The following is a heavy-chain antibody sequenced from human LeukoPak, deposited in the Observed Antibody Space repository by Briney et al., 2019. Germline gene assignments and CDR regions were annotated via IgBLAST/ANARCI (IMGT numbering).Heavy chain of an antibody. D-gene: IGHD6-19*01. CDR3: AKAQGWAEASGYFDS. CDR1: GFTFSSYA. J-gene: IGHJ4*02. Sequence: PGGSLRLSCATSGFTFSSYAMSWFRLAPGKGLDWVSTISAGAGSTYYADSVKGRFTISRDDSKNTLFLQVDSLRAEDTALYYCAKAQGWAEASGYFDSWGQGTLVTVSS. V-gene: IGHV3-23*01. CDR2: ISAGAGST.